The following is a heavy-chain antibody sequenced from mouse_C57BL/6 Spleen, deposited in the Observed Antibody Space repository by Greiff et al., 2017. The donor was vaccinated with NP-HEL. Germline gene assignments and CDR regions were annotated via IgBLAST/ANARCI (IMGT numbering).Heavy chain of an antibody. D-gene: IGHD2-4*01. V-gene: IGHV1-72*01. J-gene: IGHJ2*01. CDR3: ARGIYYDYDEGGFDY. CDR1: GYTFTSYW. Sequence: QVHVKQPGAELVKPGASVKLSCKASGYTFTSYWMHWVKQRPGRGLEWIGRIDPNSGGTKYNEKFKSKATLTVDKPSSTAYMQLSSLTSEDSAVYYCARGIYYDYDEGGFDYWGQGTTLTVSS. CDR2: IDPNSGGT.